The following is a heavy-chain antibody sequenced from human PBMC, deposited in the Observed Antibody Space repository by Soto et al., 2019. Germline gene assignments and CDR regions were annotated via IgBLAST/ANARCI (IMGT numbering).Heavy chain of an antibody. CDR2: IIPIFGTA. D-gene: IGHD5-18*01. Sequence: SVKVSFKASGGTFSSYAISWVRQAPGQGLEWMGGIIPIFGTANYAQKFQGRVTITADESTSTAYMELSSLRSEDTAVYYCARPRGYSYPSDFDYWGQGTLVTVSS. CDR1: GGTFSSYA. J-gene: IGHJ4*02. V-gene: IGHV1-69*13. CDR3: ARPRGYSYPSDFDY.